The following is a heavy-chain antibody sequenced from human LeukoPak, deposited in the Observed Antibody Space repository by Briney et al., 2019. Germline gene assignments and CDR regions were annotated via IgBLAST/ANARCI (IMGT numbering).Heavy chain of an antibody. CDR2: ISAYNGDT. Sequence: APVKVSCKASGYTFTGYGISWVRQAPGQGLEWMGWISAYNGDTNYAQKLQGRVTMTTDTSTSTAYMELRSLRSDDTAVYYCAREFHVPYYDILTGYYNYWFDPWGQGTLVTVSS. CDR1: GYTFTGYG. J-gene: IGHJ5*02. D-gene: IGHD3-9*01. CDR3: AREFHVPYYDILTGYYNYWFDP. V-gene: IGHV1-18*01.